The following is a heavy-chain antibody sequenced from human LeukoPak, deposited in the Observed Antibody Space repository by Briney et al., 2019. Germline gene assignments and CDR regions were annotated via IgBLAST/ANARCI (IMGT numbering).Heavy chain of an antibody. J-gene: IGHJ3*02. V-gene: IGHV3-11*06. CDR3: ARVLPAVAGRGAFDI. CDR1: GFTCSDYY. D-gene: IGHD6-19*01. Sequence: GGSLRLSCAASGFTCSDYYMSWIRQAPGKGLEWVSYISSSSSYTNYADSVKGRFTISRDNAKNSLYLQMNSLRAEDTAVYYCARVLPAVAGRGAFDIWGQGTMVTVSS. CDR2: ISSSSSYT.